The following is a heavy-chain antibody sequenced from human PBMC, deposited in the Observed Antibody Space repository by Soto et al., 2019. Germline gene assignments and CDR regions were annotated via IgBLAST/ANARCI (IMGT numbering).Heavy chain of an antibody. CDR3: ARQRLLQLERTDYYYYGMDV. Sequence: PVKVSCKASGGAFSNSAIRWVRQVPGQGLGWMGGIMPIFRTPDYAQKFQGRVTVTADESTSTAYMELSGLRSDDTAVYYCARQRLLQLERTDYYYYGMDVWGQGTTVTVSS. D-gene: IGHD1-1*01. CDR2: IMPIFRTP. V-gene: IGHV1-69*01. CDR1: GGAFSNSA. J-gene: IGHJ6*02.